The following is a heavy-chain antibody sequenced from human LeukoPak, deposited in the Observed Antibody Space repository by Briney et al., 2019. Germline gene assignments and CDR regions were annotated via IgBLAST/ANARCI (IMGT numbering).Heavy chain of an antibody. D-gene: IGHD7-27*01. CDR3: ARVWAWGSGNYFDN. CDR1: GFTFDAFG. CDR2: IRGDAGST. J-gene: IGHJ4*02. Sequence: AGGSLRLSCAASGFTFDAFGMTCVRQAPGKGLEWVSAIRGDAGSTGYADSVKGRFTISRDNAKNSLYLQMNSPRVEDTALYYCARVWAWGSGNYFDNWGQGTLVTVSS. V-gene: IGHV3-20*04.